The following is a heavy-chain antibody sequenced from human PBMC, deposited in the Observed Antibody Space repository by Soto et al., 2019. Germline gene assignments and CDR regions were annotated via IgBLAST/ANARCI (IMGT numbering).Heavy chain of an antibody. CDR3: AKDSSPPRYDFWSGYYTGIWFDP. CDR1: GFTFSSYA. CDR2: ISGSGGST. J-gene: IGHJ5*02. D-gene: IGHD3-3*01. Sequence: GGSLRLPCAASGFTFSSYAMSWVRQAPGKGLEWVSAISGSGGSTYYADSVKGRFTISRDNSKNTLYLQMNSLRAEDTAVYYCAKDSSPPRYDFWSGYYTGIWFDPWGQGTLVTVSS. V-gene: IGHV3-23*01.